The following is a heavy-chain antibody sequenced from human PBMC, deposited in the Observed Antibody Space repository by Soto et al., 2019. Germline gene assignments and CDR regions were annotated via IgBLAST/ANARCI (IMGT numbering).Heavy chain of an antibody. J-gene: IGHJ4*02. CDR2: IYYSGST. Sequence: SETLSLTCTVSGGSISSYYWSWIRQPPGKGLEWIGYIYYSGSTNYNPSLKSRVTISVDTSKNQFSLKLSSVTAADTAVYYCARVTRGSGPFDYWGQGTLVTVSS. V-gene: IGHV4-59*01. CDR1: GGSISSYY. CDR3: ARVTRGSGPFDY. D-gene: IGHD3-16*01.